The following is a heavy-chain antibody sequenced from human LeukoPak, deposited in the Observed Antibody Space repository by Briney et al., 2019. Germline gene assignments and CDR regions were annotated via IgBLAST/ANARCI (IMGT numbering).Heavy chain of an antibody. Sequence: SETLSLTCTVSGGSISSSSYYWGWIRQPPGKGLEWIGSIYYSGSTYYNPSLKSRVTISVDTSKNQFSLKLSSVTAADTAVYYCARDSIAAAGMNPLDYWGQGTLVTVSS. J-gene: IGHJ4*02. D-gene: IGHD6-13*01. V-gene: IGHV4-39*07. CDR1: GGSISSSSYY. CDR3: ARDSIAAAGMNPLDY. CDR2: IYYSGST.